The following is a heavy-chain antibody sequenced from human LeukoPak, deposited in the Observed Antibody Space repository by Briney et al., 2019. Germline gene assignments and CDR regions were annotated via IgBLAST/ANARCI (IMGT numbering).Heavy chain of an antibody. CDR1: GYSISSGYY. V-gene: IGHV4-38-2*02. J-gene: IGHJ4*02. D-gene: IGHD7-27*01. CDR3: ARDETGDLDY. CDR2: IYHSGST. Sequence: PSETLSLTCTVPGYSISSGYYWGWIRQPPGKGLEWIGSIYHSGSTYYNPSLKSRVTISVDTSKNQFSLKLSSVTAADTAVYYCARDETGDLDYWGQGTLVTVSS.